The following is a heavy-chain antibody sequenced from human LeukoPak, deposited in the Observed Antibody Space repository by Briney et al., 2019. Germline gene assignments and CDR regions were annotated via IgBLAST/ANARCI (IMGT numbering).Heavy chain of an antibody. CDR1: DGSFSGYY. J-gene: IGHJ4*02. CDR2: IYTSGTT. D-gene: IGHD5-24*01. CDR3: ARDRRWYFDY. Sequence: SETLSLTCAVYDGSFSGYYWSWIRQPAGKGLEWIGRIYTSGTTNYNPSLKSRVTISVGTSKSQFSLKLSSVTAADTAVYYCARDRRWYFDYWGQGTLVTVSS. V-gene: IGHV4-4*07.